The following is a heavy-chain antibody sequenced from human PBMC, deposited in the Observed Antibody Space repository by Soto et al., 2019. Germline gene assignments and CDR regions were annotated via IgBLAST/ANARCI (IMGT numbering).Heavy chain of an antibody. CDR1: GGSISSSSYY. D-gene: IGHD4-17*01. Sequence: TLSVTCTVSGGSISSSSYYWGWIRQPPGKGLEWIGSIYYSGSTYYNPSLKSRVTISVDTSKNQFSLKLSSVTAADPAVYYCASRTVTIDYWGQGTLVTVSS. J-gene: IGHJ4*02. CDR3: ASRTVTIDY. V-gene: IGHV4-39*01. CDR2: IYYSGST.